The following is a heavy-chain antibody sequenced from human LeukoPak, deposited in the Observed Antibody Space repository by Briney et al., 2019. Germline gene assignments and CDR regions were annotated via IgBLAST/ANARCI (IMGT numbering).Heavy chain of an antibody. CDR3: ASPVFYSGGAFDI. Sequence: PGGSLRLSCAASGFTVSSNYMSWVRQAPGEGLEWVSVIYSGGGTYYADSVKGRFTISRDNSKNTLYLQMNSLRAEDTAVYYCASPVFYSGGAFDIWGQGTMVTVSS. J-gene: IGHJ3*02. D-gene: IGHD3-10*01. CDR2: IYSGGGT. V-gene: IGHV3-66*01. CDR1: GFTVSSNY.